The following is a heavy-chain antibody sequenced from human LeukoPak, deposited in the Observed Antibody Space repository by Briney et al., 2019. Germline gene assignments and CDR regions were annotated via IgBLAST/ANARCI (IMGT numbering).Heavy chain of an antibody. D-gene: IGHD3-16*01. V-gene: IGHV3-7*01. CDR3: ARDLAYGRLDH. J-gene: IGHJ4*02. CDR2: INPDGNKK. Sequence: GGSLRLSCAVSGLTFSSSWMDWVRQAPGKGLEWVASINPDGNKKYSADSVKGRFTISRDNAENSLYLQMNSLRVEDTAFYYCARDLAYGRLDHWGQGMLVTVSS. CDR1: GLTFSSSW.